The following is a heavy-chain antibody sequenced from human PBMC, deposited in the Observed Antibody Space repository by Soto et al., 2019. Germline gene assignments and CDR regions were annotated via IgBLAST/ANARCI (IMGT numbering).Heavy chain of an antibody. D-gene: IGHD1-26*01. V-gene: IGHV3-30*18. J-gene: IGHJ4*02. CDR1: GFTFSNYG. CDR3: AKDIKNGRNHLGADY. Sequence: QVQVVESGGGVVQPGRSLRLSCEASGFTFSNYGMHWVRQAPGKGLEWVAVISNDGNDEYYIDSVKGRFTISRDNSKNTLYLSMNTLNTEDTAMYDCAKDIKNGRNHLGADYWCRGTLVTVSS. CDR2: ISNDGNDE.